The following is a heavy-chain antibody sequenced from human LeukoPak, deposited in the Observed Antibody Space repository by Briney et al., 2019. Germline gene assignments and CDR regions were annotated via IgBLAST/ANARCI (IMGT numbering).Heavy chain of an antibody. D-gene: IGHD6-19*01. V-gene: IGHV1-18*01. CDR3: ARDRGSLVVADSRTSDL. CDR2: ISAYNGNT. CDR1: GYSFNNYG. J-gene: IGHJ5*02. Sequence: GASVRVSRKASGYSFNNYGITWVRQASAQGLEWVGWISAYNGNTNYAQKFQDRLPLRTDTSTSTAYMEVGTLRSDDTAVYYCARDRGSLVVADSRTSDLWGQGTLVTVSS.